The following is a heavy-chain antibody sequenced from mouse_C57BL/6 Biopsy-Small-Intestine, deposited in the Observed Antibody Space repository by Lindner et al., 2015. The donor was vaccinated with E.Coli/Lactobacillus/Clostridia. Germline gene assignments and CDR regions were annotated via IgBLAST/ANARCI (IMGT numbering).Heavy chain of an antibody. J-gene: IGHJ4*01. Sequence: VQLQESGGGLVQPKGSLKLSCAASGFTFNTYAMHWVRQAPGKGLEWVARIRSKSSNYATYYADSVKDRFTIPRDDSQSMLYLQMNNLKTEDTAMYYWVREGLGYPDYYAMDYWGQGTSVTVSS. CDR1: GFTFNTYA. CDR2: IRSKSSNYAT. V-gene: IGHV10-3*01. D-gene: IGHD3-3*01. CDR3: VREGLGYPDYYAMDY.